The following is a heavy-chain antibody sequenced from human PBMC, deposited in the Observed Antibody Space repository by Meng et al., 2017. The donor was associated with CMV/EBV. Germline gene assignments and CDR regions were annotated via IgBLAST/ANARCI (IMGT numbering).Heavy chain of an antibody. J-gene: IGHJ6*02. CDR2: INPNGGST. Sequence: ASVKVSCKASGYTFTSYYMHWVRQAPGQGLEWMGIINPNGGSTSYAQKFQGRVTMTRDTSTSTVYMELSSLRSEDTAVYYCERDSITRPWHYYYGMDVWGQGTTVTVSS. CDR3: ERDSITRPWHYYYGMDV. V-gene: IGHV1-46*01. CDR1: GYTFTSYY.